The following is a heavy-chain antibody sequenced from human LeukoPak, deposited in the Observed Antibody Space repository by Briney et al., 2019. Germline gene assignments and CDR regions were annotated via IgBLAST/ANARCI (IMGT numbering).Heavy chain of an antibody. V-gene: IGHV4-61*02. J-gene: IGHJ4*02. Sequence: SETLSLTCTVSGGSISSGSYYWSWIRQPGGKGLEWIGRIYTSGSTNYNPSLKSRVTISVDASKNQFSLKLSSVTAADTAVYYCASRGIAAAGGVDYWGQGTLVTVSS. CDR3: ASRGIAAAGGVDY. D-gene: IGHD6-13*01. CDR2: IYTSGST. CDR1: GGSISSGSYY.